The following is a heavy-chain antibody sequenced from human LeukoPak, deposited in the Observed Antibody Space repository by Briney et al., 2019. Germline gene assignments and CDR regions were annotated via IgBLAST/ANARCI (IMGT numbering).Heavy chain of an antibody. Sequence: SETLSLTCAVYGGSFSGYYWSWIRQPPGKGLEWIGEINHSGSTNYNPSLKSRVTISVDTSKNQFSLKLSSVTAADTAVYYCARRVGRYCSSTSCYGPQSPPDYWGQGTLVTVSS. J-gene: IGHJ4*02. D-gene: IGHD2-2*01. CDR3: ARRVGRYCSSTSCYGPQSPPDY. V-gene: IGHV4-34*01. CDR2: INHSGST. CDR1: GGSFSGYY.